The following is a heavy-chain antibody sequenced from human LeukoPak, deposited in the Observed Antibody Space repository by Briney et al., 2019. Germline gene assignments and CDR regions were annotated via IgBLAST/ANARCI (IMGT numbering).Heavy chain of an antibody. V-gene: IGHV3-23*01. CDR3: AKDQWEYQPMYYFDY. J-gene: IGHJ4*02. CDR2: ISGSGGST. Sequence: GGSLRLSCGGSGFTFKSFSMHWVRQAPGKGLEWVSAISGSGGSTYYADSVKGRFTISRDNSKNTLYLQMNSLRAEDTAVYYCAKDQWEYQPMYYFDYWGQGTLVTVSS. D-gene: IGHD2-2*01. CDR1: GFTFKSFS.